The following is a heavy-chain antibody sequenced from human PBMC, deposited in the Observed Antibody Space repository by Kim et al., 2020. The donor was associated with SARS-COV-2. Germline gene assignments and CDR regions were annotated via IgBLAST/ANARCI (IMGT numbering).Heavy chain of an antibody. D-gene: IGHD3-10*01. V-gene: IGHV4-59*01. CDR3: ARDPGFGEFSYYFDY. J-gene: IGHJ4*02. Sequence: PSLKSRVAISVDTSKGQFSLKLSSVTAADTAVYYCARDPGFGEFSYYFDYWGQGTLVTVSS.